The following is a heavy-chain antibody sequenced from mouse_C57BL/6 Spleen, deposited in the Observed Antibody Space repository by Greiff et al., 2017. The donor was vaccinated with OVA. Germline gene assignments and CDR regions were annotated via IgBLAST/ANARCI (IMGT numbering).Heavy chain of an antibody. D-gene: IGHD1-1*01. CDR1: GYTFTSYG. CDR2: IYPRSGNT. J-gene: IGHJ3*01. V-gene: IGHV1-81*01. CDR3: ASSSIYYYGSSPPPGFAY. Sequence: QVQLQQSGAELARPGASVKLSCKASGYTFTSYGISWVKQRTGQGLEWIGEIYPRSGNTYYNEKFKGKATLTADKSSSTAYMELRSLTSEDSAVYFCASSSIYYYGSSPPPGFAYWGQGTLVTVSA.